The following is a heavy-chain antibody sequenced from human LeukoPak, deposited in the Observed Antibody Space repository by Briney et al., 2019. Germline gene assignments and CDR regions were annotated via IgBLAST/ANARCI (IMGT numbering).Heavy chain of an antibody. Sequence: TGGSLRLSCAASGFTFSGYSMNWVRQAPGKGLEWVSYISGSSGTIYYAGSVKGRFTISRDNAKNSLYLQMNSLRVEDTAVYYCARDKRPPRYGELFEVSFDYWGLGTLVTVSS. CDR2: ISGSSGTI. D-gene: IGHD3-10*01. J-gene: IGHJ4*02. CDR1: GFTFSGYS. CDR3: ARDKRPPRYGELFEVSFDY. V-gene: IGHV3-48*01.